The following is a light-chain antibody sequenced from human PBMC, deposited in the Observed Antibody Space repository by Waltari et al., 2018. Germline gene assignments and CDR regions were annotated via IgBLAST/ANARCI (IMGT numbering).Light chain of an antibody. J-gene: IGKJ1*01. CDR2: DAS. CDR1: QSGSTY. CDR3: LQHSDWLWT. Sequence: EIVLTQSPATMSLSPGERATLSCRGSQSGSTYLAWYQQNPGQAPRLLIADASNRATGVPARLSGSGSGTEFSLTISSLETEDFAVYYCLQHSDWLWTFGQGTKVEI. V-gene: IGKV3-11*01.